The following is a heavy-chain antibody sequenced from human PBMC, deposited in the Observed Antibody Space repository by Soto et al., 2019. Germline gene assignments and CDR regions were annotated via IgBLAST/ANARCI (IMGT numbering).Heavy chain of an antibody. J-gene: IGHJ4*02. CDR2: INHSGST. CDR3: ARDRVRGVIGY. V-gene: IGHV4-34*01. D-gene: IGHD3-10*01. CDR1: GGSFSGYY. Sequence: SETLSLTCAVYGGSFSGYYWSWIRQPPGKGLEWIGEINHSGSTNYNPSLKSRVTISVDTSKNQFSLKLSSVTAADTAVYYCARDRVRGVIGYWGQGTLVNVSS.